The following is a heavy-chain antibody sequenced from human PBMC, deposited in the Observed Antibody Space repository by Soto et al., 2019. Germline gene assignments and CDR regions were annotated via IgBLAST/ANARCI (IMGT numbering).Heavy chain of an antibody. V-gene: IGHV1-69*02. Sequence: QVQLVQSGAEVKKPGSSVKVSCKASGGTFSSYTISWVRQAPGQGLEWMGRIIPILGIANYAQKLQGRVTITADKSTSTAYMELSSLRSEDTAVYYCASRPPVGYCSGGSCYLDWGQGTLVTVSS. CDR2: IIPILGIA. J-gene: IGHJ4*02. D-gene: IGHD2-15*01. CDR1: GGTFSSYT. CDR3: ASRPPVGYCSGGSCYLD.